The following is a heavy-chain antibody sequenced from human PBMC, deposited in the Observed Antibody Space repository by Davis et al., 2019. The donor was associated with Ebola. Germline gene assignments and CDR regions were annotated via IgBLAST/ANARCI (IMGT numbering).Heavy chain of an antibody. D-gene: IGHD3-3*02. CDR2: IWTDGIST. CDR3: ARARPVFIDIFGVDTSFPYGMDV. J-gene: IGHJ6*02. CDR1: GFTFSNYG. V-gene: IGHV3-33*01. Sequence: GGSLRPSCAASGFTFSNYGMHWVRQAPGKGLEWVALIWTDGISTDYGDSVKGRFTISRDNSKKMVYLQMNSLRAEDTAVYYCARARPVFIDIFGVDTSFPYGMDVWGQGTTVTVSS.